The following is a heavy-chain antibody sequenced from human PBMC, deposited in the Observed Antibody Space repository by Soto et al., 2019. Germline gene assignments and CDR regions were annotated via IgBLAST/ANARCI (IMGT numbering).Heavy chain of an antibody. CDR2: ISYDGSYK. Sequence: GGSLRLSCAASGFTFSSYVMHWVRQAPGKGLEWVAVISYDGSYKYYADSVKGRFTISRDNSKHTLYLQMSSLRVEDTAVYYCAKDSEGYCSSTRCYTYHGLDVWGQGTTVTVSS. CDR3: AKDSEGYCSSTRCYTYHGLDV. J-gene: IGHJ6*02. CDR1: GFTFSSYV. V-gene: IGHV3-30*18. D-gene: IGHD2-2*01.